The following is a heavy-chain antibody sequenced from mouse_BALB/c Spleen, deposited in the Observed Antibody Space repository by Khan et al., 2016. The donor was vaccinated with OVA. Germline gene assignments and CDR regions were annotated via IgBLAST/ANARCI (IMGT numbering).Heavy chain of an antibody. Sequence: QVQLKESGPGLVAPSQSLSITCTVSGFSLTNYGVSWVRQPPGKGLEWLGVLWGDGNTNYHSVLKSRLSISKDNYKSQVFLKLNSLQTDDTATYYCARFYAPNYAMDYWGQGTSVTVSS. CDR2: LWGDGNT. D-gene: IGHD2-3*01. J-gene: IGHJ4*01. CDR3: ARFYAPNYAMDY. V-gene: IGHV2-3*01. CDR1: GFSLTNYG.